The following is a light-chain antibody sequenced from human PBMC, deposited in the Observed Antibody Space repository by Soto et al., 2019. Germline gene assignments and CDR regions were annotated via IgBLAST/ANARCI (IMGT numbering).Light chain of an antibody. J-gene: IGKJ2*01. CDR2: GAS. CDR1: QSVSTN. CDR3: QQYHNWPPQYT. V-gene: IGKV3-15*01. Sequence: EIVLTQSPGTLSLSPGEGATLSCRASQSVSTNFFAWYQQKPGQAPRLLIHGASTRATGVPARFSGSGSGTEFTLTISSLQSEDLAVYYCQQYHNWPPQYTFGQGTKLQIK.